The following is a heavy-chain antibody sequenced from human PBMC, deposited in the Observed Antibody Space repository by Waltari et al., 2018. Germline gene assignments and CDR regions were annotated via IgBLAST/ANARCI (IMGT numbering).Heavy chain of an antibody. J-gene: IGHJ4*02. Sequence: QVQLVQSGAEVKKPGASVKVSCKASGYTFTSYAMHWVRQAPGQRLEWMGWITAGNGNTKYSQKFQGRVTITRDTSASTAYMELSSLRSEDTAVYYCARGVRGLKGDYWGQGTLVTVSS. CDR1: GYTFTSYA. V-gene: IGHV1-3*01. CDR2: ITAGNGNT. CDR3: ARGVRGLKGDY.